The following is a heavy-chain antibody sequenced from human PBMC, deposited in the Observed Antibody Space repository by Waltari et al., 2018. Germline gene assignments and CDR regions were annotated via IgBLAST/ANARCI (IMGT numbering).Heavy chain of an antibody. V-gene: IGHV3-23*01. CDR2: ISGSGGST. Sequence: EVQLLESGGGLVQPGWSLRLSCAASGFTFSSYAISWVRQAPGKGLEWVSAISGSGGSTYYADSVKGRFTISRDNSKNTLYLQMNSLRAEDTAVYYCAKDDDFWSGYYGVWGQGTLVTVSS. D-gene: IGHD3-3*01. J-gene: IGHJ4*02. CDR3: AKDDDFWSGYYGV. CDR1: GFTFSSYA.